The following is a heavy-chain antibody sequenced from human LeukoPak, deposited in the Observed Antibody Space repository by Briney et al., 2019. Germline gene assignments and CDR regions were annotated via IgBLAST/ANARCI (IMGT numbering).Heavy chain of an antibody. CDR3: ARDVPKRWLQWRGIDY. CDR2: ISSSSSYI. CDR1: GFTFSSYS. D-gene: IGHD5-24*01. Sequence: GGSLRLSCAASGFTFSSYSMNWVRQAPGKGLEWVSSISSSSSYIYYADSVKGRFTISRDNAKNSLYLQMNSLRAEDTAVYYCARDVPKRWLQWRGIDYWGQGTLVTVSS. J-gene: IGHJ4*02. V-gene: IGHV3-21*01.